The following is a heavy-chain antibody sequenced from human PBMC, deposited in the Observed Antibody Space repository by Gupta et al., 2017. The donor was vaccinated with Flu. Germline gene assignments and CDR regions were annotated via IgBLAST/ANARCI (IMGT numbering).Heavy chain of an antibody. CDR1: GDTSRVQT. CDR3: ARSRRRDGYNPSVFDY. D-gene: IGHD5-12*01. J-gene: IGHJ4*02. V-gene: IGHV1-69*02. CDR2: IVPMYDIT. Sequence: QLQLVQSGAEVTKPGSPVKVSCKASGDTSRVQTLNWVRQDPGQGLEWMGRIVPMYDITRYAQEFQGRVTTTADKDTDTGYRGLSSLPSEDTAVYYCARSRRRDGYNPSVFDYWGQGTLFTVSS.